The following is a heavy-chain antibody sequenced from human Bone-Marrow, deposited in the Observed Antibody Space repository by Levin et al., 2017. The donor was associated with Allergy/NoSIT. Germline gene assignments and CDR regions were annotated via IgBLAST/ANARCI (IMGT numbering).Heavy chain of an antibody. D-gene: IGHD2-15*01. V-gene: IGHV1-69*01. CDR2: IIPIFGTA. J-gene: IGHJ6*02. Sequence: KISCKASGGTFSSYAISWVRQAPGQGLEWMGGIIPIFGTANYAQKFQGRVTITADESTSTAYMELSSLRSEDTAVYYCARGDCSGGSCYEGWVVATYYYYGMDVWGQGTTVTVSS. CDR1: GGTFSSYA. CDR3: ARGDCSGGSCYEGWVVATYYYYGMDV.